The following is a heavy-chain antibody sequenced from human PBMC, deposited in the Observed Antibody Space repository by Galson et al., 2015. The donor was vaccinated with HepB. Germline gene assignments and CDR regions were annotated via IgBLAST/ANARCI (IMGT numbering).Heavy chain of an antibody. V-gene: IGHV3-23*05. Sequence: SLRLSCATSGFTFTNYAMSWVRQAPGKGLEWVSGIIAIGTSTHYADSVKGRFTISRDNSKNTIYLQMNSLRAEDSAVYHCAKDYADKLMTSETAALFEYWGQGALVTVSS. D-gene: IGHD3-16*01. J-gene: IGHJ4*02. CDR3: AKDYADKLMTSETAALFEY. CDR2: IIAIGTST. CDR1: GFTFTNYA.